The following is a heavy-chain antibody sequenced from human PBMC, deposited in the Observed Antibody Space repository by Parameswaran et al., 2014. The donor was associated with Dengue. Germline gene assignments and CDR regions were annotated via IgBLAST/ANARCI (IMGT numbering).Heavy chain of an antibody. Sequence: GGSLRLSCAASRFTLRRYSLHWVRQAPGKGLEWVARISSDGFFEDYTDSVKGRFTISRDTSKNTLFLQMNSLRPEDTALYYCTRDSAATNGDAFDLWGQGTTVTVSS. J-gene: IGHJ3*01. V-gene: IGHV3-30*04. D-gene: IGHD1/OR15-1a*01. CDR3: TRDSAATNGDAFDL. CDR1: RFTLRRYS. CDR2: ISSDGFFE.